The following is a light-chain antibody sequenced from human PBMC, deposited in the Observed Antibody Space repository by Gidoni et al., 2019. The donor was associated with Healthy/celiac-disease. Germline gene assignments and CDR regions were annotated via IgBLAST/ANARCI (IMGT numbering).Light chain of an antibody. J-gene: IGKJ4*01. CDR2: GAS. V-gene: IGKV3-15*01. Sequence: EIVMTQSLATLSVSPGERATLSCRASPTVSSGLDWYQQKPGETPRLLIYGASTRATGIPDKFSGSGSGTEFTLTISSLQSEDFAVYYCQQYINWPLTFXGXTKVEIK. CDR3: QQYINWPLT. CDR1: PTVSSG.